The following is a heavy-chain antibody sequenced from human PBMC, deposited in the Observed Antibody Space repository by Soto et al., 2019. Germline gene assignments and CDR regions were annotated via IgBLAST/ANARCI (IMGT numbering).Heavy chain of an antibody. CDR3: AKAPYSSRWYDH. CDR1: GGSVNSGTYY. D-gene: IGHD6-13*01. CDR2: IYFSGST. V-gene: IGHV4-31*03. J-gene: IGHJ5*02. Sequence: SETLSLTCTVSGGSVNSGTYYWSWIRQHPGKGLEWIGYIYFSGSTYYNPSLKSRVTISLDTSQNQFTLDLTSMTAADTALYYCAKAPYSSRWYDHWGQGTLVTVSS.